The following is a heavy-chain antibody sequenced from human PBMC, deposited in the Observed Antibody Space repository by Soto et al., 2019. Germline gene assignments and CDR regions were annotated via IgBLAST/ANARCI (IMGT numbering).Heavy chain of an antibody. CDR2: TYYRSKWYK. CDR1: GDSVSSNSAA. Sequence: LSQTLSLTCAISGDSVSSNSAAWNWIRQSPSRGLECLGRTYYRSKWYKEYAASVKSRITINPDTSKNQFSLQLNSVSPEDTAVYYCARTVGWLDPWGQGSLVTVSS. CDR3: ARTVGWLDP. V-gene: IGHV6-1*01. J-gene: IGHJ5*02. D-gene: IGHD1-26*01.